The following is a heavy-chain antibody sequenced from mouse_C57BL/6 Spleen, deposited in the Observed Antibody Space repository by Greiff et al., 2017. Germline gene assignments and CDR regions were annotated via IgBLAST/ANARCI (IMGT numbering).Heavy chain of an antibody. CDR2: IDPSDSYT. V-gene: IGHV1-69*01. Sequence: QVQLQQPGAELVMPGASVKLSCKASGYTFTSYWMHWVKQRPGQGLEWIGEIDPSDSYTNYNQKFKGKSTLTVDKSSSTAYMQLSSLTSEDSAVYYCALITTFYYYAMDYWGQGTSVTVSS. CDR1: GYTFTSYW. J-gene: IGHJ4*01. D-gene: IGHD2-4*01. CDR3: ALITTFYYYAMDY.